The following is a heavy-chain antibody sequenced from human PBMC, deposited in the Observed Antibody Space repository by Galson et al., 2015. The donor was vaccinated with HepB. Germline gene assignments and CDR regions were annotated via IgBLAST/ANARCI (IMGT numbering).Heavy chain of an antibody. J-gene: IGHJ4*02. CDR3: AKDSQDIVVVVAATHFDY. CDR2: IRYDGSNK. V-gene: IGHV3-30*02. D-gene: IGHD2-15*01. Sequence: WVRQAPGKGLEWVAFIRYDGSNKYYADSVKGRFTISRDNSKNTLYLQMNSLRAEDTAVYYCAKDSQDIVVVVAATHFDYWGQGTLVTVSS.